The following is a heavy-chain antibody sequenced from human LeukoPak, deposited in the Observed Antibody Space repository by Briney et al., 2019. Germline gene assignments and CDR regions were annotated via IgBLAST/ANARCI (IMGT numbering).Heavy chain of an antibody. J-gene: IGHJ6*02. D-gene: IGHD4-17*01. V-gene: IGHV3-49*03. CDR2: IRSKAYGGTT. CDR1: GFTFGDYA. CDR3: TRGNYGDKSLLYYYGMDV. Sequence: GGSLRLSCTASGFTFGDYAMSWFRQAPGKGLEWVGFIRSKAYGGTTEYAASVKGRFTISRDDSKSIAYLQMNSLKTEDTAVYYCTRGNYGDKSLLYYYGMDVWGQGTTVTVSS.